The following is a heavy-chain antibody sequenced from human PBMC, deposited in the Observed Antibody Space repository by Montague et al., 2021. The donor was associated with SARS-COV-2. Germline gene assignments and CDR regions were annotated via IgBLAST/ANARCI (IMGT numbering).Heavy chain of an antibody. CDR2: IYYSGST. CDR1: GGSFSGYY. V-gene: IGHV4-59*08. J-gene: IGHJ3*02. CDR3: ARHGPFVVVTANHDTFDI. D-gene: IGHD2-21*02. Sequence: SETLSLTCAVYGGSFSGYYWSWIRQPPGKGLEWVGYIYYSGSTNYNPSLKSRVTISVDTSKNQFSLKLSSVTAADTAVYYCARHGPFVVVTANHDTFDIWGQGTMVTVSS.